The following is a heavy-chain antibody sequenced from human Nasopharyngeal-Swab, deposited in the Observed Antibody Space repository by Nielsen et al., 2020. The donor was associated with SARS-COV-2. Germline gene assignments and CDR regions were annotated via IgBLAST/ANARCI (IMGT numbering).Heavy chain of an antibody. J-gene: IGHJ6*03. Sequence: SVKVSCKASGGTFSSYAISRVRQAPGQGLEWMGGIIPILGIANYAQKFQDRVTITADKSTSTAYMELSSLRSEDTAAYYCARGGWLRRDYYYSYYYMDVWGKGTTVTVSS. D-gene: IGHD5-24*01. V-gene: IGHV1-69*10. CDR3: ARGGWLRRDYYYSYYYMDV. CDR2: IIPILGIA. CDR1: GGTFSSYA.